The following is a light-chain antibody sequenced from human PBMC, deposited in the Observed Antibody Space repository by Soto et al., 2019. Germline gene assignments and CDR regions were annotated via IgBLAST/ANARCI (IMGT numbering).Light chain of an antibody. CDR1: SSDVGGYNY. V-gene: IGLV2-8*01. Sequence: QSALTQPPSASGSPGQSVTISCTGTSSDVGGYNYVSWYQQPPGKAPKLMIYEVSKRPSGVPDRFSGSKSGNTASLTVSGLQAEDEADYYCSSYAGSSNVVFGGGTKLTVL. CDR2: EVS. J-gene: IGLJ2*01. CDR3: SSYAGSSNVV.